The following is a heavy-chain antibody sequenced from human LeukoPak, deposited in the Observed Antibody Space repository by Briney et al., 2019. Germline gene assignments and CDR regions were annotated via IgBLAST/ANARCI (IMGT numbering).Heavy chain of an antibody. J-gene: IGHJ4*02. D-gene: IGHD6-19*01. CDR3: AKDHLPGIVVADRDY. Sequence: PGGSLRLSCAASGFTFSSYAMSWVRQAPGKGLEWVSSISGSGGNTYYADYVEGRFTISRDNSKNTLYLQINSLRAEDTAVYYCAKDHLPGIVVADRDYWGQGTLVTVSS. CDR2: ISGSGGNT. CDR1: GFTFSSYA. V-gene: IGHV3-23*01.